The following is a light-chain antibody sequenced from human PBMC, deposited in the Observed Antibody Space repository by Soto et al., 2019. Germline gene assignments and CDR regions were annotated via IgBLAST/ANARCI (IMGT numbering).Light chain of an antibody. CDR2: NNN. CDR3: ETWDDSLNARGV. CDR1: RSNIGNNA. V-gene: IGLV1-44*01. J-gene: IGLJ3*02. Sequence: QSVLTQTPSASGTPGQTVTISCSGSRSNIGNNAVSWYQQFPGTAPKLLIYNNNQRPSGVPDRFSGSKSGNSASLAISGLPSEDEADYYCETWDDSLNARGVFGGGTKLTVL.